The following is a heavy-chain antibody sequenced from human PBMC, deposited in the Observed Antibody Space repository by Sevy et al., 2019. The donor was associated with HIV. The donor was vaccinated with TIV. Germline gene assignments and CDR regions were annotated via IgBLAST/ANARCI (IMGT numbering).Heavy chain of an antibody. V-gene: IGHV3-23*01. CDR2: ISGSGGST. J-gene: IGHJ4*02. CDR3: AKVLNPRTSYYGSGSYSKPYYFDY. Sequence: GGSLRLSCAASGFTFSSYAMSWVRQAPGKGLEWVSAISGSGGSTYYADSGKGRFTISRDNSKNTRYLQMNSLRAEDTAVYYCAKVLNPRTSYYGSGSYSKPYYFDYWGQGTLVTVSS. D-gene: IGHD3-10*01. CDR1: GFTFSSYA.